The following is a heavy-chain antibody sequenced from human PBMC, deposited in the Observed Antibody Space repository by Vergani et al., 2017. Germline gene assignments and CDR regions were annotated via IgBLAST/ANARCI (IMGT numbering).Heavy chain of an antibody. J-gene: IGHJ4*02. CDR1: GFSFNSYW. Sequence: DVHLAEYGGGFFQPGGSLRLSCSASGFSFNSYWMHWVRQVPGKGLLWVSRIKSDGSITAYADSVKGRFTISRDNSKNTLYLQMNSLRAEDTAVYYCAKDPEWELLRGYFDYWGQGTLVTVSS. D-gene: IGHD1-26*01. CDR2: IKSDGSIT. CDR3: AKDPEWELLRGYFDY. V-gene: IGHV3-74*03.